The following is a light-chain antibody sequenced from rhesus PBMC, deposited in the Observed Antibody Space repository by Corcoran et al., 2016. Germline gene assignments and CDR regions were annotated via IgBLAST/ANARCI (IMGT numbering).Light chain of an antibody. V-gene: IGKV1-22*01. Sequence: DIQMTQSPSSLSASVGDTVTITCRASQSISSWLDWYQQKPGKAPKLLIYKAASLQSGVPSRFSGSGSGTDFTITINSLQHEDFATYYGLQYSSSPWTFGQGTKVEIK. CDR1: QSISSW. CDR3: LQYSSSPWT. CDR2: KAA. J-gene: IGKJ1*01.